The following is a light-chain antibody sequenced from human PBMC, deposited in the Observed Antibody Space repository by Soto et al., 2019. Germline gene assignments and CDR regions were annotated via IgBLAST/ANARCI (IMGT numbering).Light chain of an antibody. J-gene: IGLJ2*01. CDR1: GSDVGGYNY. CDR3: CSYAGSYTWV. V-gene: IGLV2-11*01. CDR2: DVT. Sequence: QSALTQPRSVSGSPGQSVTISCTGTGSDVGGYNYVSWYQQHPGKAPKLMIFDVTKRPSGVPDHFSGSKSGNTASLTISGLPAEDEADYYCCSYAGSYTWVFGGGTKLTVL.